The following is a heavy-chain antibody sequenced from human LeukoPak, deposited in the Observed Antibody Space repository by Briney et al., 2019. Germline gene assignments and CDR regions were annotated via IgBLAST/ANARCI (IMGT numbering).Heavy chain of an antibody. CDR3: AYYGSGRPLMIYGMDV. J-gene: IGHJ6*04. V-gene: IGHV1-69*01. CDR2: IIPIFGTA. Sequence: GASVKVSCKASGGTFSSYAISWVRQAPGQGLEWMGGIIPIFGTANYAQKFQGRVTITADESTSTAYMELSSLRSEDTAVYYCAYYGSGRPLMIYGMDVWGKGTTVTVSS. D-gene: IGHD3-10*01. CDR1: GGTFSSYA.